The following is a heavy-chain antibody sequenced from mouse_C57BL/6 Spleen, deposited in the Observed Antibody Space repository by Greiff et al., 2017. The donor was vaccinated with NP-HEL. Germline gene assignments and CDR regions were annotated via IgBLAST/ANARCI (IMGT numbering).Heavy chain of an antibody. J-gene: IGHJ2*01. Sequence: QVQLQQPGAELVKPGASVKMSCKASGYTFTSYWITWVKQRPGQGLEWIGDIYPGSGSTNYNEKFKSKATLTVDKYSSTAYMQLSSLTSEDSAVYYCARSDYYVPYLDYWGQGTTLTVSS. CDR3: ARSDYYVPYLDY. CDR2: IYPGSGST. D-gene: IGHD1-1*01. V-gene: IGHV1-55*01. CDR1: GYTFTSYW.